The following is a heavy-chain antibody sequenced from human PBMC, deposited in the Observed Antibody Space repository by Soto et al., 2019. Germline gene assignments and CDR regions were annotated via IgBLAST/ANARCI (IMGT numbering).Heavy chain of an antibody. Sequence: GGSLRLSFAASGFSFRNSAMHWVRQAPGKGLEWVAMISFDGYNKYYADSVRGRFTISRDNPKNTLYLQMNSLRAEDTAVYFCARDGCRHCDPSWFDPWGQGTLVTVSS. CDR3: ARDGCRHCDPSWFDP. D-gene: IGHD2-2*01. V-gene: IGHV3-30*04. J-gene: IGHJ5*02. CDR2: ISFDGYNK. CDR1: GFSFRNSA.